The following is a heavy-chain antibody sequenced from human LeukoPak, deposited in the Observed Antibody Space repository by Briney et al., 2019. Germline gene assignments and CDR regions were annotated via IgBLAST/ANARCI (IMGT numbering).Heavy chain of an antibody. J-gene: IGHJ4*02. CDR3: VRDFGFHSGLKYFDS. D-gene: IGHD6-19*01. Sequence: GGSLRLSCAASGFTFSFYAMRWLRQAPGKGLEWVSVISPSGDNTYHADSVKGRFTISRDNSKNTLSLQMNNLRAEDTAVYYCVRDFGFHSGLKYFDSWGQGTLVTVSS. CDR2: ISPSGDNT. CDR1: GFTFSFYA. V-gene: IGHV3-23*01.